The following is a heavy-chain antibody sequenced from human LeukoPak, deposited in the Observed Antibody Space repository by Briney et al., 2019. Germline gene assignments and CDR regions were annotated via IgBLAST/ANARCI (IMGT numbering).Heavy chain of an antibody. CDR1: GGSISSYY. D-gene: IGHD4-23*01. Sequence: PSETLSLTCTVSGGSISSYYWSWIRQPPGKGLEWIGYIYYSGSTNYNPSLKSRVTISVDTSKSQFSLKLSSVTAADTAVYYCARTGVVTLDYFDYWGQGTLVTVSS. J-gene: IGHJ4*02. CDR2: IYYSGST. V-gene: IGHV4-59*01. CDR3: ARTGVVTLDYFDY.